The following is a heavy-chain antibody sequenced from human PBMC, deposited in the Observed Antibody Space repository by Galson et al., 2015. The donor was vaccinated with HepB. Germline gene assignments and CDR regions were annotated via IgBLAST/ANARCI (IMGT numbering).Heavy chain of an antibody. CDR3: ARDRLGYYGMDV. V-gene: IGHV3-48*02. CDR1: GFTFNTYS. J-gene: IGHJ6*02. D-gene: IGHD6-19*01. CDR2: ITSSSKI. Sequence: SLRLSCAASGFTFNTYSMNWVRQAPGKGLEWVSYITSSSKIYYADSVKGRFTISRDSAKNSLYLQMNSLRDEDTAVYYCARDRLGYYGMDVWGPGTTVTVSS.